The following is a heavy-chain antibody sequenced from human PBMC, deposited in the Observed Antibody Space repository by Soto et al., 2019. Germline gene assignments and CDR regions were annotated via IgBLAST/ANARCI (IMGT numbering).Heavy chain of an antibody. V-gene: IGHV4-59*01. CDR3: AAWDCSGGSCYFDY. Sequence: SETLSLTCTVSGGSISSYYWSWIRQPPGKGLEWIGYIYYSGSTNYNPSLKSRVTISVDTSKNQFSLKLSSVTAADTAVYYCAAWDCSGGSCYFDYWGQGTLVTVS. D-gene: IGHD2-15*01. J-gene: IGHJ4*02. CDR2: IYYSGST. CDR1: GGSISSYY.